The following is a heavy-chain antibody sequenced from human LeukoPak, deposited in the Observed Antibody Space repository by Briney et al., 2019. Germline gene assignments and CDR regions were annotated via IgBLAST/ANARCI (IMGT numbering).Heavy chain of an antibody. V-gene: IGHV3-30*04. CDR3: AEGWNYAFDI. Sequence: GRSLRLSCAASGFSFSSYSMHWVRQAPGKGLEWVTLISYDGTSKYYADSVKGRFTISRDNSKNTLFLQMDGLRPEDTAVYYCAEGWNYAFDIWGQGTLVTVSS. J-gene: IGHJ3*02. CDR2: ISYDGTSK. CDR1: GFSFSSYS. D-gene: IGHD1-7*01.